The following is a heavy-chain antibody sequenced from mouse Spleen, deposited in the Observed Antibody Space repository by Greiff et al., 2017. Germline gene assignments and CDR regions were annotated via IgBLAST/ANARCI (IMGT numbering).Heavy chain of an antibody. Sequence: VQLKESGGGLVKPGGSLKLSCAASGFTFSSYAMSWVRQTPEKRLEWVAAINSNGGSTYYPDTVKDRFTISRDNAKNTLYLQMSSLRSEDTALYYCARLLPLSTTMVRVGAMDYWGQGTSVTVSS. CDR1: GFTFSSYA. D-gene: IGHD2-1*01. CDR3: ARLLPLSTTMVRVGAMDY. V-gene: IGHV5-6-2*01. J-gene: IGHJ4*01. CDR2: INSNGGST.